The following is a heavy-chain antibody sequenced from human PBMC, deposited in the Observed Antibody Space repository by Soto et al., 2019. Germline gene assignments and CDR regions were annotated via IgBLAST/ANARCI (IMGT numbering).Heavy chain of an antibody. V-gene: IGHV4-31*03. CDR1: GGSISSGGYY. CDR2: IYYSGST. CDR3: ARIVFP. J-gene: IGHJ5*02. D-gene: IGHD2-21*01. Sequence: QVQLQESGPGLVKPSQTLSLTCTVSGGSISSGGYYWSWIRQHPGKGMEWIGYIYYSGSTYYNPSNKSRVTISVDTSKTQFFLKMSSVTDADTALYYCARIVFPWGQGNLVTVSS.